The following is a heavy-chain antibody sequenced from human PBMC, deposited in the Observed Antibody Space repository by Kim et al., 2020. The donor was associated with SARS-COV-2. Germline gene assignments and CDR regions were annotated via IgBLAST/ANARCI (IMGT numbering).Heavy chain of an antibody. D-gene: IGHD3-22*01. CDR1: GFTFSNAW. V-gene: IGHV3-15*01. CDR2: ITRKTDGGTT. Sequence: GGSLRLSCAASGFTFSNAWMSWVRQAPGKGLEWVGRITRKTDGGTTDYAAPVKGRFTISRDDSKNTLYLQMNSLKTEDTAVYYCTTEGDYYDSSGYSTPFDYWGQGSLLTITS. CDR3: TTEGDYYDSSGYSTPFDY. J-gene: IGHJ4*02.